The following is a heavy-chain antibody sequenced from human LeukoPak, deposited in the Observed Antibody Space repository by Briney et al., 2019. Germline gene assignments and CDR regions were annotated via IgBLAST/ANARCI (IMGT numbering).Heavy chain of an antibody. CDR3: ARELPRYCSSTSCSPGGFDP. J-gene: IGHJ5*02. CDR2: IWYDGSNK. CDR1: GFTFSSYG. D-gene: IGHD2-2*01. V-gene: IGHV3-33*01. Sequence: GRSLRLSCAASGFTFSSYGMHWVRQAPGKGLEWVAVIWYDGSNKYYADSVKGRFTISRDNSKNTLYLQMNSLRAEDTAVYYCARELPRYCSSTSCSPGGFDPWGQGTLVTVSS.